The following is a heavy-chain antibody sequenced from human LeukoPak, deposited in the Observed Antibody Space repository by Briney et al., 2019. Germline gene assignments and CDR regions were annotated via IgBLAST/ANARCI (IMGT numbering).Heavy chain of an antibody. CDR3: AREEHYRRCFAL. CDR1: GFTVSSNY. J-gene: IGHJ2*01. V-gene: IGHV3-53*01. D-gene: IGHD3-16*02. CDR2: SATGYTT. Sequence: GGSLRLSCAASGFTVSSNYMSWVRQAPGKGLEWVSYVSATGYTTSYADSVKGRFTISRDNAKNTVFLQMNTLRAEDTAVYFCAREEHYRRCFALWGRGTLVTVSS.